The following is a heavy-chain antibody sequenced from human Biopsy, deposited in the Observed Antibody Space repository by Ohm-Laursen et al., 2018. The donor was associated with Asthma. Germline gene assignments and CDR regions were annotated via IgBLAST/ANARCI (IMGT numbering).Heavy chain of an antibody. J-gene: IGHJ6*02. CDR3: ARVVSCGDIYFGIDV. CDR2: IFWSGST. CDR1: GGYTGSSDHH. V-gene: IGHV4-30-4*01. Sequence: SQTLSLTCRVSGGYTGSSDHHWAWIRQAPGKGLEWIGFIFWSGSTHYSRSLERRVSISIDPATNEFSMKLWSVTPADTAVYFCARVVSCGDIYFGIDVWGPGTTVSVS. D-gene: IGHD4-23*01.